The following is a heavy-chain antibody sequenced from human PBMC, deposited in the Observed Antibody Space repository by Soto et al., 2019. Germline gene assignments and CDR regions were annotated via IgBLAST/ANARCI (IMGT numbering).Heavy chain of an antibody. CDR2: ISGSGGST. CDR1: GFTFSTYA. Sequence: EVQLLESGGGLVQPGGSLRLSCAASGFTFSTYAMSWVRQAPGKGLEWVSAISGSGGSTYYADSVKGRFTISRDKSKKTLYLQMNSLRAEDTAVYYCAKNWDTTSSSSPHWGQGTLVTVSS. CDR3: AKNWDTTSSSSPH. J-gene: IGHJ4*02. D-gene: IGHD6-6*01. V-gene: IGHV3-23*01.